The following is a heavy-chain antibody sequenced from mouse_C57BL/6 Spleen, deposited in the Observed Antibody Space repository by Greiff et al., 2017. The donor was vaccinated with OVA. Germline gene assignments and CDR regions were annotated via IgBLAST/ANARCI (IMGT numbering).Heavy chain of an antibody. D-gene: IGHD2-5*01. V-gene: IGHV3-6*01. J-gene: IGHJ4*01. Sequence: EVKLMESGPGLVKPSQSLSLTCSVTGYSITSGYYWNWIRQFPGNKLEWMGYISYDGSNNYNPSLKNRISITRDTSKNQFFLKLNSVTTEDTATYYCAREGAFYINYVLYYYAMDYWGQGTSVTVSS. CDR2: ISYDGSN. CDR3: AREGAFYINYVLYYYAMDY. CDR1: GYSITSGYY.